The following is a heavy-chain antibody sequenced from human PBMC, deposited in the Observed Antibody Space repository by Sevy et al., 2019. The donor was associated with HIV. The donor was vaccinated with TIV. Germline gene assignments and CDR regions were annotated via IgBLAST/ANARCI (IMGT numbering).Heavy chain of an antibody. Sequence: GGSLRLSCAASGFTFSSYAMHWVRQAPGKGLEWVAVISYDGRNKYYADSVKGRFTISRDNSKNTLYLQMNSLRAEDTAVYYCARDPNLKIVEVEGYFDYWGQGTLVTVSS. CDR1: GFTFSSYA. D-gene: IGHD3-22*01. J-gene: IGHJ4*02. CDR2: ISYDGRNK. CDR3: ARDPNLKIVEVEGYFDY. V-gene: IGHV3-30*04.